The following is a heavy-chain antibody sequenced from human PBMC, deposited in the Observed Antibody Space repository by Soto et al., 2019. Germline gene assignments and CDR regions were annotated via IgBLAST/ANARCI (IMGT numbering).Heavy chain of an antibody. Sequence: GGSLRLSCAASGFTFSSYAMSWVRQAPGKGLEWVSAISGSGGSTYYADSVKGRFTISRENSKNTLYLQMNSLRAEETAVYYCANDRVVVPAWLDYWGQGTLVTVSS. V-gene: IGHV3-23*01. D-gene: IGHD2-2*01. CDR2: ISGSGGST. CDR1: GFTFSSYA. CDR3: ANDRVVVPAWLDY. J-gene: IGHJ4*02.